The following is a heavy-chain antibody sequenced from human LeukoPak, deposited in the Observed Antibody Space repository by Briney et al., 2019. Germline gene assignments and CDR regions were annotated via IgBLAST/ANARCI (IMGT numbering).Heavy chain of an antibody. CDR1: GFTFSSYA. CDR2: ISGSGGST. D-gene: IGHD2-2*01. V-gene: IGHV3-23*01. Sequence: GGSLRLSCAASGFTFSSYAMSWVRQAPGKGLEWVSAISGSGGSTYYADSVKGRFTISRDNSKNTLYLQMNSLRAEDTAVYYCAKDTAGYCSSTSCLSLRALFDYWGQGTLVTVSS. CDR3: AKDTAGYCSSTSCLSLRALFDY. J-gene: IGHJ4*02.